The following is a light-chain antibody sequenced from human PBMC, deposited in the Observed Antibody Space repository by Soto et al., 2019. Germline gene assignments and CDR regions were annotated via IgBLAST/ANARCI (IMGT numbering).Light chain of an antibody. J-gene: IGKJ1*01. Sequence: DIHMTQSPSSLSASVGDRVTITCQASQDISNYLNWYQQKPGKAPKLLIYDASNLETGVPSRFSGSGSGTDFTFTISSLQPEDFATYYCQQYNSYSATFGQGTKVDI. CDR2: DAS. CDR3: QQYNSYSAT. CDR1: QDISNY. V-gene: IGKV1-33*01.